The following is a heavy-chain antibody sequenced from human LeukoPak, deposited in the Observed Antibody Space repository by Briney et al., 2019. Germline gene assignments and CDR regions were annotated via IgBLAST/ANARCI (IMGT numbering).Heavy chain of an antibody. J-gene: IGHJ4*02. Sequence: GSLRLSFSASGFTFSSNAMHLVRQAPGKGLEYVSAISSNGGSTYYVDSVKGRFTISRDTSKNTLYLQMSSLKTEDTAVYYCVKGRGYSGYDASLLDYWGQGTLVTVSS. CDR1: GFTFSSNA. CDR2: ISSNGGST. CDR3: VKGRGYSGYDASLLDY. D-gene: IGHD5-12*01. V-gene: IGHV3-64D*09.